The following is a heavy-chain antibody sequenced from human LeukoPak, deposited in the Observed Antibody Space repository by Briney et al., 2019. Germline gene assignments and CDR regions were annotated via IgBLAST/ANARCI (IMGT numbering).Heavy chain of an antibody. D-gene: IGHD3-10*01. CDR1: GVTFSSYA. CDR2: ISYDGSNE. J-gene: IGHJ6*02. Sequence: PGRSLRLSCAASGVTFSSYAMHWVRQAPGKGLEWVAVISYDGSNEYYADSVKGRFTISRDNSKNTLYLQMNSLRAEDTAVYYCARDFRSQFYYYGMDVWGQGTTVTVSS. CDR3: ARDFRSQFYYYGMDV. V-gene: IGHV3-30-3*01.